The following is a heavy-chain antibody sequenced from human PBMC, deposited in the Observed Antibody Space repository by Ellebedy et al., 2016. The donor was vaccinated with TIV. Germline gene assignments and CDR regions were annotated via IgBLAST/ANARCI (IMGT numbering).Heavy chain of an antibody. CDR3: ARLWSGYSGYYFDF. V-gene: IGHV4-59*01. CDR2: IYDIGST. Sequence: MPGGSLRLSCGVSGASMNYNYWSWVRQPPGKGLEWIGYIYDIGSTSYNPSLKRRVTMSVDTSKNQFFLNLSSVTAADTAVYYCARLWSGYSGYYFDFWGQGALVTVSS. D-gene: IGHD3-3*01. J-gene: IGHJ4*02. CDR1: GASMNYNY.